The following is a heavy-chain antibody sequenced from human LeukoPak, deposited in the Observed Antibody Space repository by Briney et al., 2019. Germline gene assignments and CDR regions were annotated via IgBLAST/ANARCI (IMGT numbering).Heavy chain of an antibody. CDR2: IYHSGST. Sequence: PSETLSLTCTVSGYSISSGYYWGWIRQPPGKGLEWIGSIYHSGSTYYNPSLKSRVTISVDTSKNQFSLKLTSVTAADTAVYYCARDPFKSSFDSWGQGILVTVSS. CDR3: ARDPFKSSFDS. J-gene: IGHJ4*02. CDR1: GYSISSGYY. D-gene: IGHD6-6*01. V-gene: IGHV4-38-2*02.